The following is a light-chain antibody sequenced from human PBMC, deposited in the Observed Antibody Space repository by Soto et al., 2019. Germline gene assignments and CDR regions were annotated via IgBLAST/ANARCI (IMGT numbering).Light chain of an antibody. CDR2: SNT. CDR1: SSSIGSHT. CDR3: AAWDDSLNGVV. V-gene: IGLV1-44*01. J-gene: IGLJ2*01. Sequence: QAVVTQPPSASGTPGQTIAISCSGGSSSIGSHTVNWYQQLPGTAPRLLIYSNTQRPSGVPDRFSGSKSGTSASLAISGLQSEYEGDYYCAAWDDSLNGVVFGGGTQLTVL.